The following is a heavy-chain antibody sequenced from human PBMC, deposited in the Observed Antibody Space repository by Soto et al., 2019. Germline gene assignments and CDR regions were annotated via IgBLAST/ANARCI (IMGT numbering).Heavy chain of an antibody. CDR2: ISYDGSNK. J-gene: IGHJ6*02. CDR1: GFTFSSYG. D-gene: IGHD3-9*01. CDR3: AKIARRITIFWGGMDV. Sequence: QVQLVESGGGVVQPGRSLRLSCAASGFTFSSYGMHWVRQAPGKGLEWVAVISYDGSNKYYADSVKGRFTISRDNSKNXLYLQVKSLRAEDTAVYYCAKIARRITIFWGGMDVWGQGTTVTVSS. V-gene: IGHV3-30*18.